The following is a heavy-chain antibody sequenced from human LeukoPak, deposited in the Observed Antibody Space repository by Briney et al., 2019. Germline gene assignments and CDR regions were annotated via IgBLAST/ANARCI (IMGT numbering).Heavy chain of an antibody. Sequence: PGGSLRLSCAASGFTFSDYSMNWVRQAPGKGLEWVSSITSNSNTYYADSVKGRFTISRDNTKNSLFLQMNSLGAEDTAVYHCARDPGRGDYWGQGTLVTVSS. CDR3: ARDPGRGDY. V-gene: IGHV3-69-1*01. CDR2: ITSNSNT. CDR1: GFTFSDYS. J-gene: IGHJ4*02.